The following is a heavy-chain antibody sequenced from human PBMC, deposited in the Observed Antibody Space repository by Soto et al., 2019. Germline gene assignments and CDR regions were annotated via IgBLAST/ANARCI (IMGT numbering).Heavy chain of an antibody. D-gene: IGHD5-18*01. CDR1: GCSISSYY. Sequence: PETLSLTCPVSGCSISSYYWSWIRQPPGKGLEWIGYIYYSGSTNYNPSLKSRVTISVDTSKNQFSLKLSSVTAADTAVYYCASSAMASFDYWGQGTLVTVSS. J-gene: IGHJ4*02. V-gene: IGHV4-59*01. CDR3: ASSAMASFDY. CDR2: IYYSGST.